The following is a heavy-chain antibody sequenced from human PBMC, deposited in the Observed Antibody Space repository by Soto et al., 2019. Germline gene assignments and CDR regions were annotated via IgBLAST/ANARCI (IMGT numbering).Heavy chain of an antibody. CDR3: VRDRRIYYSDPHDEFVASDYEV. CDR1: GGIFGSHG. D-gene: IGHD3-22*01. V-gene: IGHV1-69*01. J-gene: IGHJ3*01. CDR2: FIPIFRTL. Sequence: QVQLIQSAAEVKKPGSSVRVSCTASGGIFGSHGFSWVRQAPGQRLEWVGGFIPIFRTLTYTEKFQARVRIAAYESTNTVYLDLSSLPSEDTAVYYCVRDRRIYYSDPHDEFVASDYEVWGQGTMVSVSS.